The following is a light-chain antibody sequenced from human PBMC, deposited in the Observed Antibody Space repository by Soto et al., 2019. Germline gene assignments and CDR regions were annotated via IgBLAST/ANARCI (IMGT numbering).Light chain of an antibody. V-gene: IGLV2-14*01. CDR1: TSDVGYYNY. Sequence: QSALTQPASVSGSPGQSITISCTGTTSDVGYYNYVSWYQQHPGKAPKLMIYDVSNRPSGVSNRFSGSKSGNTASLTISGLQAEDEADYYCSSYIRSTTLGVVFGGGTKVTVL. J-gene: IGLJ2*01. CDR2: DVS. CDR3: SSYIRSTTLGVV.